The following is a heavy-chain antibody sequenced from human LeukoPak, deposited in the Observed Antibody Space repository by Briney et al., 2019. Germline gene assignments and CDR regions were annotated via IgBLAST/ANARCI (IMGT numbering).Heavy chain of an antibody. CDR3: ARGRVLEMATISASRYFDY. V-gene: IGHV4-34*01. Sequence: SEALYLTCAVYGGSFCGYYWSWIRPPHGKGPGWVGEINHRGSTNYNPSLKSLVTISVDTSKNQFSLKLSSVTAADTAVYYCARGRVLEMATISASRYFDYWGQGTLVTVSS. J-gene: IGHJ4*02. CDR2: INHRGST. CDR1: GGSFCGYY. D-gene: IGHD5-24*01.